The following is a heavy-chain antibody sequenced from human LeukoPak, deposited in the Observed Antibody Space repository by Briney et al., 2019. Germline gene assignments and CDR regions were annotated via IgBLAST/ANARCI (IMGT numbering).Heavy chain of an antibody. J-gene: IGHJ4*02. Sequence: GGSLRLSCAASGFTFSGYEMNWVRRAPGKGLEWVSYINSRGNTKYYADSVKGRFTISRDNAKNSLYLQMNSLRAEDTAVYYCARESGWFYYYFDYWGQGTLVTVSS. CDR3: ARESGWFYYYFDY. V-gene: IGHV3-48*03. CDR1: GFTFSGYE. D-gene: IGHD6-19*01. CDR2: INSRGNTK.